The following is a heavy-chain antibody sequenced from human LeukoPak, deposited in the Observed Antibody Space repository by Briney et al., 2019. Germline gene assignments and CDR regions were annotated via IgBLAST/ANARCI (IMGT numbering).Heavy chain of an antibody. CDR1: GYSISSGYY. Sequence: SETLSLTCAVSGYSISSGYYWGWIRQPPGKGLEWIGSIYTSGSTNYNPSLKSRVTMSVDTSKNQFSLKLSSVTAADTAVYYCARTIYGEGGYFDYWGQGTLVTVSS. V-gene: IGHV4-38-2*01. J-gene: IGHJ4*02. D-gene: IGHD4-17*01. CDR2: IYTSGST. CDR3: ARTIYGEGGYFDY.